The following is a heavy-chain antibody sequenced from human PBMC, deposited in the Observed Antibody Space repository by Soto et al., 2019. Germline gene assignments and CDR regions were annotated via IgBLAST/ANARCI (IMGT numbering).Heavy chain of an antibody. Sequence: VQVVQSEAEAKKPGSSVKLSCEVSGVTFSNAAFSWVRQAPGQGLEWMGGSIPIFGGAKYAQKFQGRVEITADELTEILYMEVTSLTIDDTAVYFCARDGQYPHQAIVTEYFGMDDWGQGTTVTVS. D-gene: IGHD1-26*01. V-gene: IGHV1-69*01. J-gene: IGHJ6*02. CDR3: ARDGQYPHQAIVTEYFGMDD. CDR1: GVTFSNAA. CDR2: SIPIFGGA.